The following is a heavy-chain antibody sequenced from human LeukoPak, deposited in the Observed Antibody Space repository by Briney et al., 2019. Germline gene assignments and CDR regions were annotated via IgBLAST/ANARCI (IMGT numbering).Heavy chain of an antibody. CDR2: IKRKTDGGTT. D-gene: IGHD4-17*01. Sequence: PGGSPRLSCAASGFVVSDAWMSWVRHAPGKGLEWVGHIKRKTDGGTTLYSPPVKGRFTISRDDSKNTLYLEMSSLKTEDTGVYYCSRDVGPGDYGLDYWGQGTLVTVSS. V-gene: IGHV3-15*01. CDR1: GFVVSDAW. J-gene: IGHJ4*02. CDR3: SRDVGPGDYGLDY.